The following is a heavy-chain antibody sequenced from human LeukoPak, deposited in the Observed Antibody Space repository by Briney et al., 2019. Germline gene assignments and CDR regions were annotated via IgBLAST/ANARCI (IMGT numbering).Heavy chain of an antibody. D-gene: IGHD3-22*01. V-gene: IGHV1-18*01. J-gene: IGHJ5*02. CDR1: GYXFTSYG. CDR3: AREDFRDYYDSGGYYVWFDP. CDR2: ISAYNGNT. Sequence: GASVKVSCKASGYXFTSYGISWVRQAPGQGLEWMGWISAYNGNTNYAQKLQGRVTMTTDTSTSTAYMELRSLRSDDTAVYYCAREDFRDYYDSGGYYVWFDPWGQGTLVTVSS.